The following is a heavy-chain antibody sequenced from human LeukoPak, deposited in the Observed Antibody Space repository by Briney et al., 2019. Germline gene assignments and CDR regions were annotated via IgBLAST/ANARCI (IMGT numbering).Heavy chain of an antibody. V-gene: IGHV4-59*08. J-gene: IGHJ4*02. CDR3: ARLRPSIGAAGTFDY. Sequence: SETLSLTCTVSGGSFSSYYWSWIRQPPGKGLEWIGYIYYTGSTKYNASLKSRVTISVDTSKNQFSLKVSSVTAADTAVYYCARLRPSIGAAGTFDYWGQGTLVTVSS. CDR1: GGSFSSYY. CDR2: IYYTGST. D-gene: IGHD6-13*01.